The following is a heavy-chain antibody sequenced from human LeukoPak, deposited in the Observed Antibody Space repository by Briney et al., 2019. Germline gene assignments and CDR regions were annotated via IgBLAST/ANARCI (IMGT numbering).Heavy chain of an antibody. CDR1: GYTFTTYG. D-gene: IGHD5-18*01. CDR2: ISTYNGDT. J-gene: IGHJ4*02. V-gene: IGHV1-18*01. Sequence: GASVKVSCKASGYTFTTYGISWLRQAPGKGLEWMGWISTYNGDTNYAQKFQGRVTLTTDTSTSTVYMELRSLISDDTAVYYCARRGSVDTPMSNWEWWYWGQGTLVTVSS. CDR3: ARRGSVDTPMSNWEWWY.